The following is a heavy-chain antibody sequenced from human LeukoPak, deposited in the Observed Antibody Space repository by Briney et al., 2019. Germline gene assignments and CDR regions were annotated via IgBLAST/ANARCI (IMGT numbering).Heavy chain of an antibody. V-gene: IGHV1-2*02. J-gene: IGHJ4*02. CDR3: AREGGPTGGAQDY. Sequence: ASVKVSCKASGYTFTGYYIHWVRQAPGQGLEWMGWINPNSGGTHYAQKVQDRVTMTTDTSTSTAYMELRSLRSDDTAVYYCAREGGPTGGAQDYWGQGTLVTVSS. D-gene: IGHD1-1*01. CDR1: GYTFTGYY. CDR2: INPNSGGT.